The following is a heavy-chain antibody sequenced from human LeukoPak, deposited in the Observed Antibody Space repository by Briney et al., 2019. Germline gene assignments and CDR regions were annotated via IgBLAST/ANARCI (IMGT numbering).Heavy chain of an antibody. CDR3: ARDALAYCGGDCYSTNFDY. J-gene: IGHJ4*02. CDR2: ISSSSSTI. CDR1: GFTFSSYS. Sequence: PGGSLRLSCAASGFTFSSYSMNWVRQAPGKGLEWVSYISSSSSTIYYADSVKGRFTISRDNAKNSLYLQMNSLRDEDTAVYYCARDALAYCGGDCYSTNFDYWGQGTLVTVSS. D-gene: IGHD2-21*02. V-gene: IGHV3-48*02.